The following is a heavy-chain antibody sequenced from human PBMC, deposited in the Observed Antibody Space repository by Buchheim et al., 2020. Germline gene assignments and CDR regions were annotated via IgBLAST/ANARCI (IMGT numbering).Heavy chain of an antibody. CDR1: GGSISSGDYY. J-gene: IGHJ4*02. Sequence: QVQLQESGPGLVKPSQTLSLTCTVSGGSISSGDYYWSWIRQPPGKGLEWIGCIYYSGSTYYNPSLKSRVTISVDTSKNQFSLKLSSVTAADTAVYYCARVVVAATKEEDINYFDYWGQGTL. CDR2: IYYSGST. V-gene: IGHV4-30-4*01. CDR3: ARVVVAATKEEDINYFDY. D-gene: IGHD2-15*01.